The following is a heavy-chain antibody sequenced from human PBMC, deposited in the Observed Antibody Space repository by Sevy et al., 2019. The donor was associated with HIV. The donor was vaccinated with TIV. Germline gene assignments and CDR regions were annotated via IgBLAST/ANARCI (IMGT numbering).Heavy chain of an antibody. CDR1: GFSFGDYT. D-gene: IGHD6-13*01. V-gene: IGHV3-49*04. Sequence: GGSLRLSCTTFGFSFGDYTMGWVRQAPGKGLEWVGYISSEAHGGSIEYAASVRGRFTISRDDSRNIAYLQMNSLKTEDTVVYYCTGPFVSSTWFEYFHYWGQGTVVTVSS. CDR2: ISSEAHGGSI. CDR3: TGPFVSSTWFEYFHY. J-gene: IGHJ1*01.